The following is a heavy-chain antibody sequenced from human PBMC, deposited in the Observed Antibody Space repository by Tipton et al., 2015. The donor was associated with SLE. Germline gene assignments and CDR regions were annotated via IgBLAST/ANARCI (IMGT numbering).Heavy chain of an antibody. J-gene: IGHJ6*03. V-gene: IGHV3-11*01. Sequence: SLRLSCAASGFTFKNYYMSWIRQAPGKGLEWVSYTSSSGTIIYYADSVKGRFTVSRDSDSLYLQMNSLGVEDTAVYYCARHPFYYYYMDVWGRGTSVTVSS. CDR1: GFTFKNYY. CDR3: ARHPFYYYYMDV. CDR2: TSSSGTII.